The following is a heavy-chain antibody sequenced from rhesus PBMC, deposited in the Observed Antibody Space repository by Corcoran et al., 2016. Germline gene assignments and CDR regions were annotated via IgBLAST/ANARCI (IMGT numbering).Heavy chain of an antibody. CDR3: ARAYYGSNPYYFDY. Sequence: QVQLQESGPGLVKPSETLSLTCAVSGGSISSSYYYWSWIRQAPGKGLEWIGYISYSGSTSSNPSLKSRVTISIDTSKNQFSLKLSSVTAADTAVYYCARAYYGSNPYYFDYWGQGVLVTVSS. CDR2: ISYSGST. D-gene: IGHD4-29*01. V-gene: IGHV4-122*02. J-gene: IGHJ4*01. CDR1: GGSISSSYYY.